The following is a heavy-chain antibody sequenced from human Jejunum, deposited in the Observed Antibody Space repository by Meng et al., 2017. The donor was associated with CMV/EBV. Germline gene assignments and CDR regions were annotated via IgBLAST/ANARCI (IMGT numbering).Heavy chain of an antibody. J-gene: IGHJ4*02. V-gene: IGHV3-23*01. Sequence: GFAFSRYAMIWVRQAPGKGLAWVSTISSGSGATYYAYSVKGRFTISRDNSRNTLYLHMNSLRAEDTDVFYCARPTYYSDGGDYYYWGQGTLVTVSS. D-gene: IGHD3-22*01. CDR2: ISSGSGAT. CDR3: ARPTYYSDGGDYYY. CDR1: GFAFSRYA.